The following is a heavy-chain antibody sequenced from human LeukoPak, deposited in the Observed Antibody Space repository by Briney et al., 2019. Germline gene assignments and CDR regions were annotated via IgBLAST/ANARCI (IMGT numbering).Heavy chain of an antibody. D-gene: IGHD2-21*01. J-gene: IGHJ5*02. V-gene: IGHV4-34*01. CDR3: ARDISVVRADWFDP. CDR2: INHSGST. CDR1: GGSFSGYY. Sequence: SETLSLTCAVYGGSFSGYYWSWIRRPPGKGLEWIGEINHSGSTNYNPSLKSRVTISVDTSKNQFSLKLSSVTAADTAVYYCARDISVVRADWFDPWGQGTLVTVSS.